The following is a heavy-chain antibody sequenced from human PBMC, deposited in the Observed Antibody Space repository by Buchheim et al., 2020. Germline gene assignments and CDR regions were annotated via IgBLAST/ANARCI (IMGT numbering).Heavy chain of an antibody. CDR1: GGSFSGYY. V-gene: IGHV4-34*01. Sequence: QVQLQQWGAGLLKPSETLSLTCAVYGGSFSGYYWSWIRQPPGKGLEWIGEINHSGSTNYNPSLKSRVPISVDTSKNQHSLKLSSVPAADTAVYYCARGHIVVVTAILGYYYYGMDVWGQGTT. J-gene: IGHJ6*02. D-gene: IGHD2-21*02. CDR3: ARGHIVVVTAILGYYYYGMDV. CDR2: INHSGST.